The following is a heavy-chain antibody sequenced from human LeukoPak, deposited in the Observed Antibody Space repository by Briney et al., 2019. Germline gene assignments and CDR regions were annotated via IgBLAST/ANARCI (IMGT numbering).Heavy chain of an antibody. J-gene: IGHJ6*02. CDR2: ISYDGSNK. CDR3: AGGYCSGGSCYYYYGMDV. V-gene: IGHV3-30*03. Sequence: PGGSLRLFCAASGFTFSSYGMHWVRQAPGKGLEWVAVISYDGSNKYYADSVKGRFTISRDNSKNTLYLQMNSLRAEDTAVYYCAGGYCSGGSCYYYYGMDVWGQGTTVTVSS. CDR1: GFTFSSYG. D-gene: IGHD2-15*01.